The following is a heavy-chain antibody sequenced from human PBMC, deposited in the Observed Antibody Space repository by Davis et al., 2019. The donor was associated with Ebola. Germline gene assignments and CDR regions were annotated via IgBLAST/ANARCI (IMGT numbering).Heavy chain of an antibody. D-gene: IGHD3-22*01. CDR2: IYHSGST. Sequence: SETLSLTCTVSGGSISSYYWSWIRQPPGKGLEWIGEIYHSGSTNYNPSLKSRVTISVDTSKNQFSLKLSSVTAADTAVYYCASICQKRNYYDSSDLFYYYYYYMDVWGKGTTVTVSS. J-gene: IGHJ6*03. V-gene: IGHV4-34*01. CDR1: GGSISSYY. CDR3: ASICQKRNYYDSSDLFYYYYYYMDV.